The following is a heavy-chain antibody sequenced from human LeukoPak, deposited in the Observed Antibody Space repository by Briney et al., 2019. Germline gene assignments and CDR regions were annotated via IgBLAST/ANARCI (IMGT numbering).Heavy chain of an antibody. CDR3: ARENRITIFGVVIRGAFDI. CDR1: GFTFSDYY. D-gene: IGHD3-3*01. V-gene: IGHV3-21*01. CDR2: ISSSSSYI. J-gene: IGHJ3*02. Sequence: GGSLRLSCAASGFTFSDYYMTWVRQAPVKGLEWASSISSSSSYIYYADSVKGRFTISRDNAKNSLYLQMNSLRAEDTAVYYCARENRITIFGVVIRGAFDIWGQGTMVTVSS.